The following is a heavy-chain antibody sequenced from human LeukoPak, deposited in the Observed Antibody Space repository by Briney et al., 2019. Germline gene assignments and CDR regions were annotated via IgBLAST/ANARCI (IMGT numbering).Heavy chain of an antibody. CDR1: GYTFTSYD. D-gene: IGHD3-10*01. J-gene: IGHJ4*02. Sequence: ASVKVSCKASGYTFTSYDINWVRQATGQGLEWMGWMNPNSGNTGYAQKFQGRVTMTRNTSISTAYMELSSLRSEDTAVYYCARGLRRYYGSGSSSPFGYWGQGTLVTVSS. CDR2: MNPNSGNT. CDR3: ARGLRRYYGSGSSSPFGY. V-gene: IGHV1-8*01.